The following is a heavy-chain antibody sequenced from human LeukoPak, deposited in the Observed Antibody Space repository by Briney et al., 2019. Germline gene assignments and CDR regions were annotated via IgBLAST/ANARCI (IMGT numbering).Heavy chain of an antibody. D-gene: IGHD5-12*01. V-gene: IGHV4-39*01. J-gene: IGHJ5*02. CDR2: INHNGST. CDR1: GGSISSSSYY. Sequence: PSETLSLTCTVSGGSISSSSYYWGWIRQPPGKGLEWIGEINHNGSTNSNPSLKSRVTISVDTSKNQFSLKLNSVTAADTAVYYCARQSIVATIFRFVGRGGRHNWFDPWGQGTQVTVSS. CDR3: ARQSIVATIFRFVGRGGRHNWFDP.